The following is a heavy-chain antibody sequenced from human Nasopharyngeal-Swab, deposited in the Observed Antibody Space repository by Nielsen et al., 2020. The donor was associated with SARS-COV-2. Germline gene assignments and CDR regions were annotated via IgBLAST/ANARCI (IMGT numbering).Heavy chain of an antibody. CDR1: GGSLSGYQ. CDR3: AQRREASTYYYFDL. Sequence: SETLSLTCAVSGGSLSGYQWSWIRQPPGKGLEWIAEIKYRGIADYNPSLRSRVTVSLDTSQKQVSLRLTSMTAADTAVYYCAQRREASTYYYFDLCGRGTLVTVSS. J-gene: IGHJ2*01. CDR2: IKYRGIA. D-gene: IGHD1-26*01. V-gene: IGHV4-34*01.